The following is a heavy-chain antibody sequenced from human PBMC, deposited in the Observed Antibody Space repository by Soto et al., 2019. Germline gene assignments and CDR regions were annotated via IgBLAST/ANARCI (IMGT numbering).Heavy chain of an antibody. CDR3: ARDPNAGIVVVVAATPWFDP. CDR2: ISYDGSNK. V-gene: IGHV3-30-3*01. J-gene: IGHJ5*02. Sequence: GGSLRLSCAASGFTFSSYAMHWVRQAPGKGLEWVAVISYDGSNKYYADSVKGRFTISRDNSKNTLYLQMNSLRAEDTAVYYCARDPNAGIVVVVAATPWFDPWGQGTLVTVSS. CDR1: GFTFSSYA. D-gene: IGHD2-15*01.